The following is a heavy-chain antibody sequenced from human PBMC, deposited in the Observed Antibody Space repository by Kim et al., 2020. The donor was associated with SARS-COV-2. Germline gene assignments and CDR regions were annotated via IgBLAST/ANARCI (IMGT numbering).Heavy chain of an antibody. J-gene: IGHJ5*02. V-gene: IGHV3-21*01. CDR2: ISSSSSYI. CDR3: ARDLMVRGVIQYRWFDP. D-gene: IGHD3-10*01. CDR1: GFTFSSYS. Sequence: GGSLRLSCAASGFTFSSYSMNWVRQAPGKGLEWVSSISSSSSYIYYADSVKGRFTISRDNAKNSLYLQMNSLRAEDTAVYYCARDLMVRGVIQYRWFDPWGQGTLVTVSS.